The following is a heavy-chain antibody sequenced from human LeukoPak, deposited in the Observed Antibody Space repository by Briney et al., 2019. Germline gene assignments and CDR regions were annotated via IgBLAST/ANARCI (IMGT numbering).Heavy chain of an antibody. D-gene: IGHD2-21*01. V-gene: IGHV4-59*08. J-gene: IGHJ4*02. CDR1: GGSITSYY. CDR3: ARHSIASDGARLFDY. CDR2: LYYSGYS. Sequence: PAETLSLTCTVSGGSITSYYWAWLRQPPGKGLGWIGYLYYSGYSNYNPSLKNRVSMSVDTSKNQFSLKLTSVTAADTAVYYCARHSIASDGARLFDYWGRGTLVTVSS.